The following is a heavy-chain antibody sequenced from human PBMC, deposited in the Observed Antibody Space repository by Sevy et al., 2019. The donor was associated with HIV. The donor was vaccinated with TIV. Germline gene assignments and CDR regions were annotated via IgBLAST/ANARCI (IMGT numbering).Heavy chain of an antibody. Sequence: GGSLRLSCVVSGFTSEDYGLNWVRQAPGKGLEWVAGINWNGGSRGYADSVKGRFTISRDNAKNSLFLQMTSVRVEDTALYYCARSRVERYTSCYNNYHAMDVWGQGPTVTVSS. CDR3: ARSRVERYTSCYNNYHAMDV. J-gene: IGHJ6*02. V-gene: IGHV3-20*04. D-gene: IGHD5-18*01. CDR2: INWNGGSR. CDR1: GFTSEDYG.